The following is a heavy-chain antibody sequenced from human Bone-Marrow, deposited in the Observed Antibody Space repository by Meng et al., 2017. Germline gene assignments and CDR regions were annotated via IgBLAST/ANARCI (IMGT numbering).Heavy chain of an antibody. D-gene: IGHD6-19*01. CDR1: GASVSSGYW. V-gene: IGHV4-4*02. CDR3: AASPGWWRIDS. CDR2: FHHSGTT. Sequence: GQVQESGPGLVKPSATLSSTCGVSGASVSSGYWWTWVRQPPGKGLEWIGEFHHSGTTNYNPSLRSRVTISVDTSKNQFSLRLTSVTAADTAVYYCAASPGWWRIDSWGQGTLVTVSS. J-gene: IGHJ4*02.